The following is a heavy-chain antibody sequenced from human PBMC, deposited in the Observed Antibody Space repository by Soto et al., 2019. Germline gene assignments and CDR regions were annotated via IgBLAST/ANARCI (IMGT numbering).Heavy chain of an antibody. CDR3: ARDAYWGGDGYKIGPFDL. CDR2: IIPIFGTA. D-gene: IGHD2-21*02. V-gene: IGHV1-69*06. Sequence: QVQLVQSGAEVKKPGSSVKVSCKASGGTFSSYAISWVRQAPGQGLEWMGGIIPIFGTANYAQKFQGRVTFTADKSTSTAYMELSSLRSEDTAVYYCARDAYWGGDGYKIGPFDLCGRGTLVTVSS. J-gene: IGHJ2*01. CDR1: GGTFSSYA.